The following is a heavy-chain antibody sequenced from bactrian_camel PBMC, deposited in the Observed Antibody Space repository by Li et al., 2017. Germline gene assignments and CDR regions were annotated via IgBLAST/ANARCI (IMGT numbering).Heavy chain of an antibody. Sequence: HVQLVESGGGSVQSGGSLRLSCAASRYTASAICMGWFRQAPGKEREALANIDYGGSTSYTDSVKGRFTISRDEAENMVYLQMSGLKPEDSAVYYCATDDSLDCGWYFDARVRHLEALGQGTQV. CDR2: IDYGGST. J-gene: IGHJ2*01. D-gene: IGHD6*01. V-gene: IGHV3S53*01. CDR3: ATDDSLDCGWYFDARVRHLEA. CDR1: RYTASAIC.